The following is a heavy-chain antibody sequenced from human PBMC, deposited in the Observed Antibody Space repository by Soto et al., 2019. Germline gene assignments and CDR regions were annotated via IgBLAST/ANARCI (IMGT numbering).Heavy chain of an antibody. CDR1: GFTFSSYA. D-gene: IGHD6-19*01. J-gene: IGHJ3*02. Sequence: PGGSLRLSCAASGFTFSSYAMSWVRQAPGKGLEWVSAISGSGGSTYYADSVKGWFTISRDNSKNTLYLQMNSLRAEDTAVYYCAKDPPAIAVAGDDAFDIWGQGTMVTVPS. CDR2: ISGSGGST. V-gene: IGHV3-23*01. CDR3: AKDPPAIAVAGDDAFDI.